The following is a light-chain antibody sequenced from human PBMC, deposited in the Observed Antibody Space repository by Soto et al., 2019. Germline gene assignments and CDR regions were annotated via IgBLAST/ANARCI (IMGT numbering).Light chain of an antibody. CDR1: SSDVGGYNY. Sequence: QSVLTQPPSASGSXGXXXTISCTGSSSDVGGYNYVSWYQQHPGKAPKLMIYEVSKRPSGVPDRLSGSKSGNTASLTVSGLQAEDEADYYCSSYGGSNTVVFGGGTKLTVL. V-gene: IGLV2-8*01. CDR3: SSYGGSNTVV. J-gene: IGLJ2*01. CDR2: EVS.